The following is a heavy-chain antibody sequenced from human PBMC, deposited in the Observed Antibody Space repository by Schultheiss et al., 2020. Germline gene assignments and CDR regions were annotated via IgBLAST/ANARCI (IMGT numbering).Heavy chain of an antibody. CDR1: GFTFDDYA. D-gene: IGHD2-15*01. J-gene: IGHJ6*02. V-gene: IGHV3-73*01. Sequence: GESLRLSCAASGFTFDDYAMHWVRQAPGKGLEWVGRIRSKANSYATAYAASVKGRFTISRDDSKNTAYLQINSLKTEDTAVYYCTSSTYAYCSDGRCHSDYYYYGMDVWGQGTTV. CDR2: IRSKANSYAT. CDR3: TSSTYAYCSDGRCHSDYYYYGMDV.